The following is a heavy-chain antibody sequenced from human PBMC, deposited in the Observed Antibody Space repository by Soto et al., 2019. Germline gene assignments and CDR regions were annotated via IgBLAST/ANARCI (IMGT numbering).Heavy chain of an antibody. Sequence: ASVKVSCKASGYTFTGYYMHWVRQAPGQGLEWMGWINPNSGGTNYAQKFQGRVTMTRDTSISTAYMELSRLRSDDTAVYYCARVANTIFGVVIIPPSHYYYGMDVWGQGTTVTVSS. CDR2: INPNSGGT. V-gene: IGHV1-2*02. J-gene: IGHJ6*02. CDR3: ARVANTIFGVVIIPPSHYYYGMDV. CDR1: GYTFTGYY. D-gene: IGHD3-3*01.